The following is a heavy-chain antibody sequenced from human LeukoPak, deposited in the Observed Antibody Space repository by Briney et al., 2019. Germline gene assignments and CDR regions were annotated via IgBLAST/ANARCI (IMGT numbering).Heavy chain of an antibody. V-gene: IGHV4-4*02. CDR3: AREYYYGSGSSFDY. J-gene: IGHJ4*02. Sequence: SETLSLTCAVSGGSITSSNWCSWVRQPPGKGLEWIGEIYHSGSTNYNPSLKSRVTISVDKSKNQFSLKLNSMTAADTAVYYCAREYYYGSGSSFDYWGQGTLVTVSS. D-gene: IGHD3-10*01. CDR1: GGSITSSNW. CDR2: IYHSGST.